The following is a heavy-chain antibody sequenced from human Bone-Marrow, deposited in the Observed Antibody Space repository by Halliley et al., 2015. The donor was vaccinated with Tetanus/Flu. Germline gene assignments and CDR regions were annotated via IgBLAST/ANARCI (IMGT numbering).Heavy chain of an antibody. D-gene: IGHD2-2*01. Sequence: THYADSVKGRFTISRDNSKNPLYLQMNSLRDEDTAVYFFATQLGFCSSLDCRDGDYFSYGMDVWGQGTTVTVSS. CDR3: ATQLGFCSSLDCRDGDYFSYGMDV. V-gene: IGHV3-66*01. J-gene: IGHJ6*02. CDR2: T.